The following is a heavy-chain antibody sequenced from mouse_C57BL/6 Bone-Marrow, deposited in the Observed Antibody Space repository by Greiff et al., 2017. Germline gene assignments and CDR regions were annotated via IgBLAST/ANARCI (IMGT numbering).Heavy chain of an antibody. Sequence: QVQLQQSGAEHVKPGASVKMSCKASGYTFTSYWITWVKQRPGQGLEWIGDIYPTSGRTNYNEKFKSKAILTVDTSSNTAYMQLSSLTSEDSAVFYCARSGPLGRSFDYWGQGTTLTVSS. CDR2: IYPTSGRT. D-gene: IGHD4-1*01. CDR1: GYTFTSYW. CDR3: ARSGPLGRSFDY. V-gene: IGHV1-55*01. J-gene: IGHJ2*01.